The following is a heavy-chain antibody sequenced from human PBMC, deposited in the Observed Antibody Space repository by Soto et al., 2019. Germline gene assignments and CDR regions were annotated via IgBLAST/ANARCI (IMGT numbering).Heavy chain of an antibody. J-gene: IGHJ2*01. Sequence: GEALKISCKASGYSFTTSWIAWVRQMPGKGLEWMGIIYPADSDSRYSPSFQGQVTISVDKSISTAYLQWSSLKASDTAMYYCARHNAYYGSGSDRYFDLWGRGTLVNVSS. D-gene: IGHD3-10*01. CDR2: IYPADSDS. V-gene: IGHV5-51*01. CDR1: GYSFTTSW. CDR3: ARHNAYYGSGSDRYFDL.